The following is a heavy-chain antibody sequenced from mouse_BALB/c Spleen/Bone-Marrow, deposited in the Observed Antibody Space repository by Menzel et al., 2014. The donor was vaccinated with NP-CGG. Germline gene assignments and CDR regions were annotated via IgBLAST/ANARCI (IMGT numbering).Heavy chain of an antibody. CDR3: ARDMITTRAMDY. J-gene: IGHJ4*01. V-gene: IGHV1-63*02. Sequence: VQLQQSGAELVRPGTSVKISCKASGYTFTNYWLGWVKQRPGHGLEWIGDIYPGGGYTDYNEKFKGKATLAADTSSSTAYMQLSSLTSEDSAVYFCARDMITTRAMDYWGQGTPVTVSS. D-gene: IGHD2-4*01. CDR1: GYTFTNYW. CDR2: IYPGGGYT.